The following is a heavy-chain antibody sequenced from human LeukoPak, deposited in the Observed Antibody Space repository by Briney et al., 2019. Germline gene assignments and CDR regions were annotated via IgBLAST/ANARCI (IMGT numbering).Heavy chain of an antibody. V-gene: IGHV4-31*03. J-gene: IGHJ5*02. CDR2: IYYSGST. Sequence: SQTLSLTCTVSGDSISSGGYYWSWIRQHPGKGLEWIGYIYYSGSTYYNPSLKSRVTISVDTSKDQFSLKLSSVTAADTAVYYCARAESNWFDPWGQGTLVTVSS. CDR1: GDSISSGGYY. CDR3: ARAESNWFDP.